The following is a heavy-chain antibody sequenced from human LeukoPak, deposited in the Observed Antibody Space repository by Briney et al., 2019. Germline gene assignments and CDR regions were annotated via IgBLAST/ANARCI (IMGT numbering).Heavy chain of an antibody. CDR3: AKDSSSAPENWFDP. V-gene: IGHV3-23*01. J-gene: IGHJ5*02. Sequence: GGSLRLSCAASGFTFSSYAMSWVRQAPGKGLEWVSAISGSGGSTYYAASVKGRFTISRDNSKNTLYLQMNSLRAEDTAVYYCAKDSSSAPENWFDPWGQGTLVTVSS. CDR2: ISGSGGST. D-gene: IGHD6-6*01. CDR1: GFTFSSYA.